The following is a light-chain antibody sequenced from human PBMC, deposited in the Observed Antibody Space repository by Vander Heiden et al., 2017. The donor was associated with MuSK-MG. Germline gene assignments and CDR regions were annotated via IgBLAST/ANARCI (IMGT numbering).Light chain of an antibody. V-gene: IGLV2-8*01. CDR2: EVW. Sequence: QSALTQPPSASGSPRQSVIISCTGTSSDVGRYDSVSWYQQPPGKAPKLILYEVWKRHSGGPDRVSGSQSGNTASLTVSGLQADDEADYCCSSYGGASNFVVFGGGTRLTVL. CDR1: SSDVGRYDS. CDR3: SSYGGASNFVV. J-gene: IGLJ2*01.